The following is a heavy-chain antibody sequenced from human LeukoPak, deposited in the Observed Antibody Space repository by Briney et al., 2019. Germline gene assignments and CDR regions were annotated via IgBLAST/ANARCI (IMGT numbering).Heavy chain of an antibody. J-gene: IGHJ4*02. D-gene: IGHD5-24*01. CDR3: VRDKDGYNF. CDR2: IDTDGKTT. V-gene: IGHV3-74*01. Sequence: GGSLRLSCAASGFTFNTYVMHWVRHAPGKGLVWVARIDTDGKTTTYADSVKGRFTISRDNAENMLYVKMNSLRAEDTAVYYCVRDKDGYNFWGQGTLVSVSS. CDR1: GFTFNTYV.